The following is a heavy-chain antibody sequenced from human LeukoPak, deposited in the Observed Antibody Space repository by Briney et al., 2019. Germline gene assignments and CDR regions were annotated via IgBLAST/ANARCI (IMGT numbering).Heavy chain of an antibody. CDR1: GGSISSSSYY. D-gene: IGHD2-15*01. CDR2: IYYSGST. CDR3: ARHEGDLLYFDY. Sequence: PSETLSLTCTVSGGSISSSSYYWGWIRQPPGRGLEWIGSIYYSGSTYYNPSLKSRVTISVDTSKNQFSLKLSSVTAADTAVYYCARHEGDLLYFDYWGQGTLVTVSS. J-gene: IGHJ4*02. V-gene: IGHV4-39*01.